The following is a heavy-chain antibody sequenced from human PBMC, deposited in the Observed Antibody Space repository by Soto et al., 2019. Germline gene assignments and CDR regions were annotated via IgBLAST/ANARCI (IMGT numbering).Heavy chain of an antibody. J-gene: IGHJ6*02. CDR1: GYTFSMSG. V-gene: IGHV1-18*01. CDR2: ISGYNGNT. Sequence: QVQLVQSGAEVKKPGASVKVSCKSSGYTFSMSGISWVRQAPGQGLEWMGWISGYNGNTNYEQKLQDRVTRTTATTTNTAYMELRSLRSDDTAVYYCAREGPRPYYYYGMDVWGQGTKVTVSS. CDR3: AREGPRPYYYYGMDV.